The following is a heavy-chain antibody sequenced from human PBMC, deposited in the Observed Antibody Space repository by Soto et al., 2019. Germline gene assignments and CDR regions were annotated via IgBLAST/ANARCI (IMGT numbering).Heavy chain of an antibody. J-gene: IGHJ5*02. Sequence: QVQLQESGPGLVKPSETLSLTCTVSGGSISSYYWSWIRQPPGKGLEWIGYIYYSGSTNYNPSLKSRVTISVDTSKNQFSLKLSSVTAADTAVYYCARDLAYYDFWSGYFNWFDPWGQGTLVTVSS. CDR2: IYYSGST. V-gene: IGHV4-59*01. D-gene: IGHD3-3*01. CDR3: ARDLAYYDFWSGYFNWFDP. CDR1: GGSISSYY.